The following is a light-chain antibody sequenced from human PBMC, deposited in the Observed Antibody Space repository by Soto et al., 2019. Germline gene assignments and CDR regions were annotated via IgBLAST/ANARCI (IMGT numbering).Light chain of an antibody. CDR1: SSDVGSYNY. CDR3: SSYARSSTYV. V-gene: IGLV2-23*01. CDR2: EAF. J-gene: IGLJ1*01. Sequence: QSALTQPASVSGSPGQSITISCTGTSSDVGSYNYVSWYQQHPGKAPKLLIYEAFKRPSGVSNRFSGSKSGNTASLTISGLQAEDEADYYCSSYARSSTYVFGIGTKVTVL.